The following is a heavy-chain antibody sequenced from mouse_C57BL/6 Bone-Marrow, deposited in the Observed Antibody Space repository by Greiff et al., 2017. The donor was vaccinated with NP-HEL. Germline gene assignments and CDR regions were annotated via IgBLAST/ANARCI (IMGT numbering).Heavy chain of an antibody. CDR3: ARGVYFAY. Sequence: VQLQQPGAELVRPGSSVKLSCKASGSTFTSSWMDWVKQRPGQGLEWIGNIYPSDSETHYNQKFKDKATLTVDKSSSTAYMQLSSLTSEDSAVYYCARGVYFAYWGQGTLVTVSA. V-gene: IGHV1-61*01. CDR2: IYPSDSET. CDR1: GSTFTSSW. D-gene: IGHD2-1*01. J-gene: IGHJ3*01.